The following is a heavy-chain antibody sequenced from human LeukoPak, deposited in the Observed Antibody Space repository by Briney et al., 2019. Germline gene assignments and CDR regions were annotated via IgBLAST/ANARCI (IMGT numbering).Heavy chain of an antibody. CDR1: GFTFSSYG. J-gene: IGHJ3*02. D-gene: IGHD3-22*01. CDR2: IRHDGSNK. V-gene: IGHV3-30*02. CDR3: AKAPWLEAFDI. Sequence: GGSLRLSCAASGFTFSSYGMHWVRQAPGKGLEWVAFIRHDGSNKYYADSVKGRFTISRDNSKNTLYLQMNSLRAEDTAVYYCAKAPWLEAFDIWGQGTMVTVSS.